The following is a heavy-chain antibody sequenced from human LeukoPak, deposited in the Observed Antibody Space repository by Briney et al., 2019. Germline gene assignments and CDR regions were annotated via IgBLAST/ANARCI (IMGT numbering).Heavy chain of an antibody. V-gene: IGHV3-7*01. J-gene: IGHJ6*03. CDR1: GFTFSSYW. Sequence: PGGSLRLSCAASGFTFSSYWMSWVRQAPGKGLEWVANIKQDGSEKYYVDSVKGRFTISRDNAKNSLYLQMNSLRAEDTAVYYCARAPDPFYYYYMDVWGKGTTVTVSS. CDR3: ARAPDPFYYYYMDV. CDR2: IKQDGSEK.